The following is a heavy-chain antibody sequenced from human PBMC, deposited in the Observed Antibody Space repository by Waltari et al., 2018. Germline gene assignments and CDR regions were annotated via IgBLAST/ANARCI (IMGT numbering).Heavy chain of an antibody. V-gene: IGHV3-23*01. J-gene: IGHJ4*02. CDR1: GFPFSSYT. Sequence: EVQLLESGGGLVQPGGSLRLSCAASGFPFSSYTMSWVRQAPVKGLEWVSAISGSGGSTYYADSVKGRFTISRDNSKNTLYLQMNSLRAEDTAVYYCAKGWLEHFDYWGQGTLVTVSS. CDR2: ISGSGGST. CDR3: AKGWLEHFDY. D-gene: IGHD1-1*01.